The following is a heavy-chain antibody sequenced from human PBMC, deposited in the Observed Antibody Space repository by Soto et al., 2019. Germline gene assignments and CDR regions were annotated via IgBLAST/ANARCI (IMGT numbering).Heavy chain of an antibody. D-gene: IGHD6-6*01. Sequence: GGSLRLSCAASAFTFSSYDMHWVRQATGKGLEWVSAIGTAGDPYYPGSVKGRFTISRENAKNSLYLQMNSLRAGDTAVYYYARGGKQLGRDYYYYSGMDVWRQGTTVTVSS. J-gene: IGHJ6*02. CDR3: ARGGKQLGRDYYYYSGMDV. V-gene: IGHV3-13*05. CDR1: AFTFSSYD. CDR2: IGTAGDP.